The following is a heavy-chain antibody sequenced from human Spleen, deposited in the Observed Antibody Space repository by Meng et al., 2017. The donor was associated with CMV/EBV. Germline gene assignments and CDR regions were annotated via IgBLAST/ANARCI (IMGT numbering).Heavy chain of an antibody. J-gene: IGHJ3*02. D-gene: IGHD3-22*01. CDR2: IPYDGSNK. CDR3: AREFRQIYDSSGSDAFDI. V-gene: IGHV3-30-3*01. Sequence: FAFSCYAMHWVRQAPGKGLEWVAVIPYDGSNKYYADPVKGRFTISRDNSKNTLYLQMNSLRAEDTAVYYCAREFRQIYDSSGSDAFDIWGQGTMVTVSS. CDR1: FAFSCYA.